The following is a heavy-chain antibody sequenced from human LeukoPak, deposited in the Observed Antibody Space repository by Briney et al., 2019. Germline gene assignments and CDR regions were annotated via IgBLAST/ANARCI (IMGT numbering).Heavy chain of an antibody. J-gene: IGHJ4*02. Sequence: KPGGSLRLSCAASGFTFSSYSMNWVRQAPGKGLEWVSSISSSSSYIYYADSAKGRFTISRDNAKNSLYLQMNSLRAEDTAVYYCARVGLYSSSGFDYWGQGTLVTVSS. V-gene: IGHV3-21*01. CDR1: GFTFSSYS. CDR2: ISSSSSYI. D-gene: IGHD6-6*01. CDR3: ARVGLYSSSGFDY.